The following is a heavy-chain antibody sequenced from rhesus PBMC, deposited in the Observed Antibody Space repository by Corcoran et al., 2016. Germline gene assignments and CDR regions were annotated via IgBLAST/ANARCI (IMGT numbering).Heavy chain of an antibody. CDR3: ARDSGS. V-gene: IGHV3S5*01. J-gene: IGHJ4*01. CDR2: IKRGGDST. Sequence: EVQLVETGGGLVQPGGSLKLSCAASGFTFSSYGMNWVRQAPGKGLEWVSAIKRGGDSTYYADSVKGRFTISRDNSKNTLSLQMNSLRAEDTAVYYCARDSGSWGQGVLVTVSS. CDR1: GFTFSSYG. D-gene: IGHD6-25*01.